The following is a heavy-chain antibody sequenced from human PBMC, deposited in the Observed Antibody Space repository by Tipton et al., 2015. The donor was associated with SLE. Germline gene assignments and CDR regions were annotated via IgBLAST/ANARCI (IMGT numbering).Heavy chain of an antibody. V-gene: IGHV4-31*03. Sequence: TLSLTCTVSGGSISTGGYYWSWIRQNSGKGLEWLGYIYYSGSTYSNPSLQSRVSMSVDTSKNQFSLKLSSATAADTAVYYCVRDRGVTVYFDYWGQRLLVTVSS. J-gene: IGHJ4*02. CDR1: GGSISTGGYY. CDR2: IYYSGST. CDR3: VRDRGVTVYFDY. D-gene: IGHD3-10*01.